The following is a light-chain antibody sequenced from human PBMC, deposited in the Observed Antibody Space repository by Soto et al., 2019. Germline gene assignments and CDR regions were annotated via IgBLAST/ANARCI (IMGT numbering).Light chain of an antibody. CDR3: AVWDDGLDGYD. CDR1: SSNIGSSS. V-gene: IGLV1-44*01. J-gene: IGLJ1*01. Sequence: SVLTQPPSASGTPGQRVTISSSGSSSNIGSSSVYWYQQLPGKAPKLLLYNNDKRPSGVPDRFSGSKSGTSASLAISGLQYEDEADYYCAVWDDGLDGYDFANGTKVTV. CDR2: NND.